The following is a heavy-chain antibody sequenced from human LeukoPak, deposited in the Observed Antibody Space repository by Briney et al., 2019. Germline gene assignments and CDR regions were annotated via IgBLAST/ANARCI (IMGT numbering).Heavy chain of an antibody. J-gene: IGHJ4*02. D-gene: IGHD2-2*01. CDR1: EFPVSSNY. V-gene: IGHV3-53*05. CDR2: IHSDGSS. Sequence: GGSLRLSCAASEFPVSSNYMSWVRQAPGKGLEWVSVIHSDGSSYYADSVKGRFTISRDNSKNTLYLQMNSLRAEDTAVYYCTKDRPEAYFDYWGQGTLVTVSS. CDR3: TKDRPEAYFDY.